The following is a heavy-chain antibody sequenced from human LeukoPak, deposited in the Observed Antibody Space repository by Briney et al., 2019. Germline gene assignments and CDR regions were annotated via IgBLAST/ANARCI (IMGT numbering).Heavy chain of an antibody. CDR3: ARLHDGYRYGADY. D-gene: IGHD5-18*01. Sequence: SVKVSCKVSGGTFASYAISWVRQAPGQGLEWMGRIIPMFGTANYAQKFQGRVTVTADESTSTAYMELGSLRSEDTAVYYCARLHDGYRYGADYWGQGTLVTAS. V-gene: IGHV1-69*01. CDR1: GGTFASYA. J-gene: IGHJ4*02. CDR2: IIPMFGTA.